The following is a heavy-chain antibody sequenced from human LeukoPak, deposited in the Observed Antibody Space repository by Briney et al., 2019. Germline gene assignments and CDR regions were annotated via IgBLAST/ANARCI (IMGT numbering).Heavy chain of an antibody. CDR3: ARSFGPGGCSYGYYFDY. V-gene: IGHV3-64*01. Sequence: GGSLRLSCAASGFTFSSYAMHWVRQAPGKGLEYVSAISSNGGSTYYANSVKGRFTISRDNSKNTLYLQMGSLRAEDMAVYYCARSFGPGGCSYGYYFDYWGQGTLVTVSS. J-gene: IGHJ4*02. CDR1: GFTFSSYA. CDR2: ISSNGGST. D-gene: IGHD5-18*01.